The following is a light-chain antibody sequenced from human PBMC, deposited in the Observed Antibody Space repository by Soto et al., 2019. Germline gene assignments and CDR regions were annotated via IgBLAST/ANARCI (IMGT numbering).Light chain of an antibody. CDR1: QSVSSN. V-gene: IGKV3-15*01. Sequence: EIVMTQSPATLSVSPGERATLSYRASQSVSSNLAWYQQKPGQAPRLLIYGASTRATGIPARFSGSGSGTEFTLTISSLPSEDFAVYYCQQYNNWPTFGPGTKVDIK. CDR3: QQYNNWPT. J-gene: IGKJ3*01. CDR2: GAS.